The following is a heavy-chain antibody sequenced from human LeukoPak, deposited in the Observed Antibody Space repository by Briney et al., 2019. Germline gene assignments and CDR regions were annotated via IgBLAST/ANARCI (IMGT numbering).Heavy chain of an antibody. D-gene: IGHD7-27*01. CDR1: GGSISNYY. J-gene: IGHJ4*02. V-gene: IGHV4-59*01. Sequence: SETLSLTCTVSGGSISNYYWSWIRQPPGKGLEWTGYIYYSVTTNQNPSLKSRVTISVDTSKNQFSLKLSSVTAADTAIYYCATTGDYYFDHWGQGTLVTVSS. CDR3: ATTGDYYFDH. CDR2: IYYSVTT.